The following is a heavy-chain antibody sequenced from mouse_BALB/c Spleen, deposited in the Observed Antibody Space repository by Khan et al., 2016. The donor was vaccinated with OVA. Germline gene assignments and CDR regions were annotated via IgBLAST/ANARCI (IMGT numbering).Heavy chain of an antibody. D-gene: IGHD2-1*01. CDR3: ARSGGNFHWYFDV. CDR1: GFTFSSFG. CDR2: ISSGSSTI. J-gene: IGHJ1*01. V-gene: IGHV5-17*02. Sequence: EVNLVESGGGLVQPGGSRKLSCAASGFTFSSFGMHWVRQAPKKGLEWVAYISSGSSTIYYVDTVKGRFTISRDSPKNTLFLQMTSLRSEDTAMYYCARSGGNFHWYFDVWGAGTSVTVSS.